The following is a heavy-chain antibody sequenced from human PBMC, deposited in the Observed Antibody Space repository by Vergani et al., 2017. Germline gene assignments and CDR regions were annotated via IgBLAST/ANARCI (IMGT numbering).Heavy chain of an antibody. Sequence: EVQLVESGGGLVQPGRSLRLSCAASGFTFDDYAMHWVRQAPGKGLEWVSGISWNSGSIGYADSVKGRFTISRDNAKNSLYLQMNSLRAEDTALYYCARGLRYSSSYFDYWGQGTLVTVS. V-gene: IGHV3-9*01. CDR2: ISWNSGSI. CDR1: GFTFDDYA. CDR3: ARGLRYSSSYFDY. J-gene: IGHJ4*02. D-gene: IGHD6-6*01.